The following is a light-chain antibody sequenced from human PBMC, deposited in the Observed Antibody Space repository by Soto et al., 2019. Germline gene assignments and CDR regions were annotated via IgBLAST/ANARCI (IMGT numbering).Light chain of an antibody. Sequence: DIQMTQSPSTLSASVGERVTITCRASQSISGWLAWYQQKPGKAPKLLIYKASSLESGVPSKFSGSGSGTEITLTMSSLQPDDFADYYCQEYNSYWTFGQGTKVDIK. J-gene: IGKJ1*01. V-gene: IGKV1-5*03. CDR2: KAS. CDR1: QSISGW. CDR3: QEYNSYWT.